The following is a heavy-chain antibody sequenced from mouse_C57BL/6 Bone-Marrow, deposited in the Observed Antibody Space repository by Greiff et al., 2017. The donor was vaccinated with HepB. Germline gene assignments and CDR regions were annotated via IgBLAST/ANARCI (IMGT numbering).Heavy chain of an antibody. CDR2: INPGSGGT. V-gene: IGHV1-54*01. CDR1: GYAFTNYL. D-gene: IGHD1-1*01. CDR3: ARTPFITTVVPWYFDV. Sequence: QVQLQQSGAELVRPGTSVKVSCKASGYAFTNYLIEWVKQRPGQGLEWIGVINPGSGGTNYNEKFKSKATLTADKSSSTAYMQLSSLTSEDSAVYFCARTPFITTVVPWYFDVWGTGTTVTVSS. J-gene: IGHJ1*03.